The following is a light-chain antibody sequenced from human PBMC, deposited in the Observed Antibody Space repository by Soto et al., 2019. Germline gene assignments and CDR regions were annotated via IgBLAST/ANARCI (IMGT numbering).Light chain of an antibody. CDR1: QSIFNY. Sequence: DIQMTQSPSSLSASVGDRVTITCRSSQSIFNYLNWYQQKPGKAPEALIYAVSSLQIGVPSRFAGSGSGTDFTLTITDLRPEDSATYYCQQTYSELVYTFGRGTKLEIK. J-gene: IGKJ2*01. V-gene: IGKV1-39*01. CDR2: AVS. CDR3: QQTYSELVYT.